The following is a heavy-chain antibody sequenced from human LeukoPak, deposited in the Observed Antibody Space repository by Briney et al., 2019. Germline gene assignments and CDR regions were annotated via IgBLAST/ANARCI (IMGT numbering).Heavy chain of an antibody. CDR2: ISAYNGNT. Sequence: GASVKVSCKASGYTFTSYGISWVRQATGQGPEWMGWISAYNGNTNYAQKLQGRVTMTTDTSTSTAYMELRILRSDDTAVYYCARDLGVAGRGYYFDYWGQGTLVTVSS. CDR1: GYTFTSYG. V-gene: IGHV1-18*01. D-gene: IGHD6-19*01. CDR3: ARDLGVAGRGYYFDY. J-gene: IGHJ4*02.